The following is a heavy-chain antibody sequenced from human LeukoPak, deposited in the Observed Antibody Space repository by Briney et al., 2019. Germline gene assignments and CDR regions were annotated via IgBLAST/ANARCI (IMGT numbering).Heavy chain of an antibody. CDR2: INHSGST. J-gene: IGHJ5*02. CDR3: ARLLGYCSGGSCLNWFDP. CDR1: GGSFSGYY. Sequence: PSETLSLTCAVYGGSFSGYYWSWIRQPPGKGLEWIGEINHSGSTNYNPSLKSRVTISVDTSKNQFSLKLSSVTAADTAVYYCARLLGYCSGGSCLNWFDPWGQGTLVTVSS. D-gene: IGHD2-15*01. V-gene: IGHV4-34*01.